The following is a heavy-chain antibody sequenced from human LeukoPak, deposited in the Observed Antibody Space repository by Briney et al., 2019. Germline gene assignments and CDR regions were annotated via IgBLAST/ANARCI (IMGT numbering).Heavy chain of an antibody. J-gene: IGHJ6*02. V-gene: IGHV1-69*13. D-gene: IGHD1-26*01. CDR1: GGTFSSYA. Sequence: GASVKVSCKASGGTFSSYAISWVRQAPGQGLEWMGGIIPIFGTANYAQKFQGRVTITADESTSTAYMELSSLRSEDTAVYYCARGPYSGSYYSSSYYYYGMDVWGQGTTVTVSS. CDR3: ARGPYSGSYYSSSYYYYGMDV. CDR2: IIPIFGTA.